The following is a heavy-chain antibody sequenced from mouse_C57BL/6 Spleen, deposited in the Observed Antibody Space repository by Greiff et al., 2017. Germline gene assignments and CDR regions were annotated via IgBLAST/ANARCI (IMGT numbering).Heavy chain of an antibody. D-gene: IGHD2-13*01. CDR1: GYTFTSYW. CDR2: IDPSDSET. V-gene: IGHV1-52*01. J-gene: IGHJ2*01. CDR3: ARERLENLDY. Sequence: QVQLQQPGAELVRPGSSVKLSCKASGYTFTSYWMHWVKQRPIQGLEWIGNIDPSDSETNYNQKFKDKATLTVDKSSSTAYMQLSSLTSEDSAVYYCARERLENLDYWGQGTTLTVSS.